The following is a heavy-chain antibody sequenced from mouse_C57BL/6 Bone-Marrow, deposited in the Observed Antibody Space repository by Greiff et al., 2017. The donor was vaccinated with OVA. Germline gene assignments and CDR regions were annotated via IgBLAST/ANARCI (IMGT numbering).Heavy chain of an antibody. Sequence: DVQLQESGGGLVQPGGSMKLSCVASGFTFSNYWMNWVRQSPEKGLEWVAQIRLKSDNYATHYAESVKGRFTISRDDSKSSVYLQMNNLRAEDTGIYYCTEGFSWFAYWGQGTLVTVSA. CDR2: IRLKSDNYAT. J-gene: IGHJ3*01. CDR3: TEGFSWFAY. V-gene: IGHV6-3*01. CDR1: GFTFSNYW.